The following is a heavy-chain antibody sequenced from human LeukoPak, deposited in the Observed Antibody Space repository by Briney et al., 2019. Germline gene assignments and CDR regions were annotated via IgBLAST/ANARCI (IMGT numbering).Heavy chain of an antibody. CDR3: ARQYANPTLKPKNWFDP. Sequence: TSETPSLTCTVSGGSTSSSSYYWGWLRQPPGKGLEWIGEINHSGSTNYNPSLKSRVTISVDTSKNQFSLKLSSVTAADTAVYYCARQYANPTLKPKNWFDPWGQGTLVTVSS. D-gene: IGHD2-2*01. CDR1: GGSTSSSSYY. V-gene: IGHV4-39*07. CDR2: INHSGST. J-gene: IGHJ5*02.